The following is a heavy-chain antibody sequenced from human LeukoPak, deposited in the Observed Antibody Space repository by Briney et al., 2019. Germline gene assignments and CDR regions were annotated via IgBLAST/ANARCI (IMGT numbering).Heavy chain of an antibody. CDR2: IYTSGST. Sequence: SETLSLTCTVSGGSISSGSYYWSWIRQPARKGLEWIGRIYTSGSTNYNPSLKSRVTISVDTSKNQFSLKLSSVTAADTAVYYCARHRGVILDYWGQGTLVTVSS. D-gene: IGHD3-16*02. CDR1: GGSISSGSYY. V-gene: IGHV4-61*02. J-gene: IGHJ4*02. CDR3: ARHRGVILDY.